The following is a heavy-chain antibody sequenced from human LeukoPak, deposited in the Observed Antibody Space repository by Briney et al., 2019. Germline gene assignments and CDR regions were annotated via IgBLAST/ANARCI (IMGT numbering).Heavy chain of an antibody. CDR1: GGSISSGGYY. V-gene: IGHV4-31*03. CDR3: ATKGAATPYYYYGMDV. J-gene: IGHJ6*02. Sequence: SQTLSLTCTVSGGSISSGGYYWSWIRQHPGQGLEWIGYIYYGGSSYYNPSLKSRAVISIDTSKNQFSLKLSSLTAADTAAYYCATKGAATPYYYYGMDVWGQGTTVTVSS. D-gene: IGHD2-15*01. CDR2: IYYGGSS.